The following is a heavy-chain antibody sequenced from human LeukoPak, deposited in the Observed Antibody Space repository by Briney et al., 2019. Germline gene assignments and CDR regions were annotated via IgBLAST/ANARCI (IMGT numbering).Heavy chain of an antibody. V-gene: IGHV5-10-1*01. CDR2: IDPSDSYT. Sequence: GESLKISCKGSGYSFTVYRITWVRQMPGKGLEWMGTIDPSDSYTNYSPSSQGHVTISADKSINSAYLQWSSLKTSDSAIYYCARHFYGDYAFDSWGQGTLVTVSS. CDR1: GYSFTVYR. J-gene: IGHJ4*02. D-gene: IGHD4-17*01. CDR3: ARHFYGDYAFDS.